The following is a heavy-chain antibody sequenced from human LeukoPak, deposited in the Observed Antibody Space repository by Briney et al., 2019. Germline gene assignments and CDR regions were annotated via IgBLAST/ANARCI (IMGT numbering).Heavy chain of an antibody. CDR3: ARARWLQLTYFDY. CDR1: GGSFSGYY. V-gene: IGHV4-34*01. J-gene: IGHJ4*02. CDR2: INHSGST. Sequence: SETLSFTCAVYGGSFSGYYWSWIRQPPGKGLEWIGEINHSGSTNYNPSLKSRVTVSVDTSKNQFSLKLSSVTAADTAVYYCARARWLQLTYFDYWGQGTLVTVSS. D-gene: IGHD5-24*01.